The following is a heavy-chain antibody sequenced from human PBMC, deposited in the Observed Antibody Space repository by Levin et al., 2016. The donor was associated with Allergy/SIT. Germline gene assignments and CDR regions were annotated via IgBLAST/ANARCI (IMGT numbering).Heavy chain of an antibody. CDR3: ARSRIAARGEPWTFDF. D-gene: IGHD6-6*01. Sequence: WIRQPSGKGLEWIGYLYYSVSTNYNPSLKSRAAISVGTSQNQFSLKLNSVTAADTAVYYCARSRIAARGEPWTFDFWGQGTLVTVSS. V-gene: IGHV4-59*01. CDR2: LYYSVST. J-gene: IGHJ4*02.